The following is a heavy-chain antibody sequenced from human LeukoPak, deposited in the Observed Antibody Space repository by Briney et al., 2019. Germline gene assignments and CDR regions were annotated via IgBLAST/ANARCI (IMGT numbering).Heavy chain of an antibody. CDR1: GYTFTSYY. J-gene: IGHJ4*02. D-gene: IGHD6-19*01. CDR3: ARDRAVAGTVDRY. CDR2: IYPSGGST. V-gene: IGHV1-46*01. Sequence: ASVKVSCKASGYTFTSYYIHWVRQAPGQGPEWMGIIYPSGGSTTYAQKFQGRVTMTRDMSTSTVYMELSSLRSEDTAVYYCARDRAVAGTVDRYWGQGTLVTVSS.